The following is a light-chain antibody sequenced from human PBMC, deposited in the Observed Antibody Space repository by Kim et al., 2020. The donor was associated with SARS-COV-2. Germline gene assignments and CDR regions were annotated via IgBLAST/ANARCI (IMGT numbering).Light chain of an antibody. CDR3: AAWDESLDGFLV. J-gene: IGLJ2*01. CDR1: GSNIGSNP. CDR2: SNS. Sequence: VIISCSGSGSNIGSNPVNWYQHVPGTAPKLLIYSNSDWPSGVPDRFTASKSDTSAALAISGLQSEDETTYYCAAWDESLDGFLVFGGGTKVTVL. V-gene: IGLV1-44*01.